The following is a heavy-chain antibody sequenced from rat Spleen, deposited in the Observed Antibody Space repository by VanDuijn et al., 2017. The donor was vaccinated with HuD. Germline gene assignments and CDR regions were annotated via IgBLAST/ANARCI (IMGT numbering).Heavy chain of an antibody. CDR2: IWGDGST. Sequence: QVQLKESGPGLVQPSQTLSLTCTVSGFSLTTNSVHWVRQPPGKGLERMGGIWGDGSTDYNLGLKSRLIISRDTSKSQVFLKMNSLQTDDTAIYFCIRDFGDYWGQGVMVTVSS. CDR1: GFSLTTNS. CDR3: IRDFGDY. D-gene: IGHD4-3*01. V-gene: IGHV2-1*01. J-gene: IGHJ2*01.